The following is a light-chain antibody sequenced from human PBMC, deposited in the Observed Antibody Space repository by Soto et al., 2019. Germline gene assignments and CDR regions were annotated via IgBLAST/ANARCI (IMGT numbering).Light chain of an antibody. CDR2: DAY. V-gene: IGKV1-5*01. CDR3: QQYNSYSPLT. Sequence: DIQMTPSPSSLSASVGDRVTITCGASQSISSWLAWYQQKPGKAPKLLIFDAYSLESGVPSRFSGSRSGTEFTLTITSLQPDDYATYYCQQYNSYSPLTFGGGTKVYIK. CDR1: QSISSW. J-gene: IGKJ4*01.